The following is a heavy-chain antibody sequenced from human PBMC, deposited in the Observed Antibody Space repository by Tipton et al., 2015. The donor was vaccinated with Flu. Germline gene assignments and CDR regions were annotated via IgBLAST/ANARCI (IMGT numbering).Heavy chain of an antibody. CDR2: IYYSGTT. D-gene: IGHD1-1*01. CDR3: ARDLWNDRRAYYYYGVDV. V-gene: IGHV4-39*07. Sequence: TLSLTCTVSGGSISSSSYHWGWIRQPPGMGLEWIGSIYYSGTTYYNPSLKSRVTISVDSSKNEFSLTLASLTAADTAVYYCARDLWNDRRAYYYYGVDVWGQGP. J-gene: IGHJ6*02. CDR1: GGSISSSSYH.